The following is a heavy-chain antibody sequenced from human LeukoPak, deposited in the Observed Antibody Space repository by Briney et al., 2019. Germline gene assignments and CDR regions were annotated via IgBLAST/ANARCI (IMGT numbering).Heavy chain of an antibody. V-gene: IGHV4-4*07. Sequence: SETLSLTCTVSGGSISSYYWSWIRQPAGKGLEWIGRIYTSGSTNYNPSLKSRVTMSVDTSKNQFSLKLSSVTAADTAVYYCARHRRDGRRRIAAAGTWFDPWGQGTLVAVSS. CDR3: ARHRRDGRRRIAAAGTWFDP. J-gene: IGHJ5*02. CDR1: GGSISSYY. D-gene: IGHD6-13*01. CDR2: IYTSGST.